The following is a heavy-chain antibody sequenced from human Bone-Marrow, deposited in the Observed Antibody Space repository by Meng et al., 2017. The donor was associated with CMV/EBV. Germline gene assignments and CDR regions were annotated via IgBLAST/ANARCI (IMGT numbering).Heavy chain of an antibody. V-gene: IGHV3-30*02. CDR3: AKDRGKQPSPLGY. J-gene: IGHJ4*02. CDR2: IRYDGSNK. Sequence: GESLKISCAASGFTFNSYGMHWVRQASGKGLEWVAFIRYDGSNKYYADSVKGRFTISRDNSKNTLYLQMNSLRAEDTAVYYCAKDRGKQPSPLGYWGQGTLVTVSS. CDR1: GFTFNSYG. D-gene: IGHD6-13*01.